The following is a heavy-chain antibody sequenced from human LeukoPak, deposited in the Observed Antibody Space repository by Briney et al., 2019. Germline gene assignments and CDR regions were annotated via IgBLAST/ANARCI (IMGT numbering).Heavy chain of an antibody. V-gene: IGHV1-2*02. CDR3: ARARWQLVPYFDS. CDR1: GYTFTGYH. D-gene: IGHD6-6*01. CDR2: INPNSGGT. J-gene: IGHJ4*02. Sequence: ASVKVSCKASGYTFTGYHMHWVRQAPGQGLEWMGWINPNSGGTNFAQKFQGRVAMTRDTSISTAYMELGSLRSDDTAVYYCARARWQLVPYFDSWGQGTLVTVSS.